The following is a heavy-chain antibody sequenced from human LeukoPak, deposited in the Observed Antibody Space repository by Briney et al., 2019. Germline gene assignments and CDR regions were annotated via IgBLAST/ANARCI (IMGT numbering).Heavy chain of an antibody. CDR1: GFTFSNYA. CDR2: ISGSDGST. J-gene: IGHJ4*02. D-gene: IGHD3-9*01. V-gene: IGHV3-23*01. Sequence: GGSLRLSCAASGFTFSNYAMSWVRQAPGKGLEWVSAISGSDGSTNYADSVKGRFTISRDTSKNALYLQMNSLRVEDTAVYYCAKVGQNYDILTYYFDYWGQGTLVTVSS. CDR3: AKVGQNYDILTYYFDY.